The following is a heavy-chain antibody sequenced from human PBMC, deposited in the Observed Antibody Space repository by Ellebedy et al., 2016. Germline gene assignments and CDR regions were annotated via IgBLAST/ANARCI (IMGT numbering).Heavy chain of an antibody. Sequence: ASVKVSCKASGYTFTSYDINWVRQATGQGLEWMGWMNPNSGNTGYAQKFQGRVTMTRNTSISTAYMELSSLRSEDTAVYYCARGSGQGPIVATIRGEHYYYYYGMDVWGQGTTVTVSS. CDR1: GYTFTSYD. CDR2: MNPNSGNT. J-gene: IGHJ6*02. CDR3: ARGSGQGPIVATIRGEHYYYYYGMDV. D-gene: IGHD5-12*01. V-gene: IGHV1-8*01.